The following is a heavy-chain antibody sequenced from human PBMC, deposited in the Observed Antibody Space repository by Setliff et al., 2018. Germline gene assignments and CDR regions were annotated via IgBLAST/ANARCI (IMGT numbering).Heavy chain of an antibody. CDR3: ARDRRDYIGAGSSEIDYYYYYYMDV. Sequence: SETLSLTCRVSGGSVSTFYWSWIRQPPGKGLEWIGSISPGRSINYNPSLRSRVTISGDTSKNQISLNLSSGTAADTAVYYCARDRRDYIGAGSSEIDYYYYYYMDVWGKGTTVTVSS. D-gene: IGHD3-10*01. V-gene: IGHV4-4*08. CDR1: GGSVSTFY. J-gene: IGHJ6*03. CDR2: ISPGRSI.